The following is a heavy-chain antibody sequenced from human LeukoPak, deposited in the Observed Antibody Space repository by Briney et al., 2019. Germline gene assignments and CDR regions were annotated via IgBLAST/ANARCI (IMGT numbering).Heavy chain of an antibody. V-gene: IGHV4-4*07. CDR2: IYTSGST. D-gene: IGHD2-2*01. CDR1: GGSISSYY. J-gene: IGHJ4*02. CDR3: ARGPCSTSCHRSWYFDY. Sequence: SETLSLTCTVSGGSISSYYWSWIRQPAGKGLEWIGRIYTSGSTNYNPSLKSRVTMSVDTSKNHFSLRLTSVTAADTAVYYCARGPCSTSCHRSWYFDYWGQGTLVTVSS.